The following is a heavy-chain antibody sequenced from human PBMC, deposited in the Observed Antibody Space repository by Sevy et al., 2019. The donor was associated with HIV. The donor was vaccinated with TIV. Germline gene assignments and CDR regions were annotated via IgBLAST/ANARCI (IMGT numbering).Heavy chain of an antibody. CDR2: ISGSGDDTI. J-gene: IGHJ6*02. CDR1: GFILSDYY. D-gene: IGHD4-17*01. CDR3: ARDHVKDGDLGNYYYYAMDV. V-gene: IGHV3-11*01. Sequence: GGSLRLSCAASGFILSDYYMSWVRQAPGKGLEWVSYISGSGDDTIYYADSVKGRFTISRENTKNSLYLQMNSLRAEDMAVYYCARDHVKDGDLGNYYYYAMDVWGQGTTVTVSS.